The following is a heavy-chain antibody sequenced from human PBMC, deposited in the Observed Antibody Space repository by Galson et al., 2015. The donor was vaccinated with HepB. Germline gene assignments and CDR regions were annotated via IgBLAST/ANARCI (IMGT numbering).Heavy chain of an antibody. CDR2: ISGSGGST. J-gene: IGHJ3*02. D-gene: IGHD3-3*01. CDR1: GFTFSSYA. Sequence: SLRLSCAASGFTFSSYAMSWVRQAPGKGLEWVSAISGSGGSTYYADSVKGRFTISRDNSKNTLYLQMNSLRAEDTAVYYCAKDLGITIFGVVKEPVAFDIWGQGTMVTVSS. V-gene: IGHV3-23*01. CDR3: AKDLGITIFGVVKEPVAFDI.